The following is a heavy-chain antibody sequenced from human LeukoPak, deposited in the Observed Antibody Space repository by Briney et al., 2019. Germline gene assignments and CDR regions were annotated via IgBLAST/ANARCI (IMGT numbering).Heavy chain of an antibody. D-gene: IGHD3-10*01. J-gene: IGHJ3*02. CDR3: ASGLYSFGELLYDAFDI. Sequence: GGSLRLSCAASGFTVSSNYMSWVRQAPGKGLEWVSVIYSGGSTYYADSVKGRFTISRDNSKNTLYLQMNSLRAEDTAVYYCASGLYSFGELLYDAFDIWGQGTMVTVSS. V-gene: IGHV3-53*01. CDR1: GFTVSSNY. CDR2: IYSGGST.